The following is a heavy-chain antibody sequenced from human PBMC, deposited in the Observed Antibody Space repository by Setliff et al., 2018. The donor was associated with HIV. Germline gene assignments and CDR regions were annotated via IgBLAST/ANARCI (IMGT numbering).Heavy chain of an antibody. J-gene: IGHJ4*02. CDR2: IFGSGVT. V-gene: IGHV4-4*07. D-gene: IGHD5-12*01. CDR1: GGAIINYD. Sequence: SETLSLTCNVSGGAIINYDWTWVRQPAGKGLEWIGRIFGSGVTNYNTSLESRVTMSLDTSRNHLSLRLRSVTAADTAVYYCARDNHGFPVDWGRGTLVTVS. CDR3: ARDNHGFPVD.